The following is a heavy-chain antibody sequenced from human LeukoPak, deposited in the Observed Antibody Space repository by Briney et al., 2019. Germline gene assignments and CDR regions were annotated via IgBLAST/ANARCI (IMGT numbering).Heavy chain of an antibody. Sequence: PSETLSLTCTVSGGSISSGSYYWSWIRQPAGKGLEWIGRIYTSGSTNYNPSLKSQVTISVDTSKNQFSLKLSSVTAADTAVYYCARDFYYYDTSGYYPPFEYWGQGTLVTVSS. D-gene: IGHD3-22*01. V-gene: IGHV4-61*02. J-gene: IGHJ4*02. CDR1: GGSISSGSYY. CDR2: IYTSGST. CDR3: ARDFYYYDTSGYYPPFEY.